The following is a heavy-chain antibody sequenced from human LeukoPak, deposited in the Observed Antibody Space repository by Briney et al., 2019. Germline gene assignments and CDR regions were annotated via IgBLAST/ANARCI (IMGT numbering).Heavy chain of an antibody. CDR1: GFTFSSYG. D-gene: IGHD6-19*01. J-gene: IGHJ4*02. Sequence: PGGSLRLSCAASGFTFSSYGMHWVRQAPGKGLEWVAVISYDGSNKYYADSVKGRFTISRDNSKNTLYLQMNSLRAEDTAVYYCAREAVEIDYWGQGTLVTVSS. CDR3: AREAVEIDY. V-gene: IGHV3-30*03. CDR2: ISYDGSNK.